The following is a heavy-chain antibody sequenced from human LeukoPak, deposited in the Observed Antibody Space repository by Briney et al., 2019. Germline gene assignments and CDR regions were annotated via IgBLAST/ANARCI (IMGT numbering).Heavy chain of an antibody. CDR2: ISGSGGSI. V-gene: IGHV3-23*01. D-gene: IGHD3-3*01. J-gene: IGHJ4*02. CDR3: AKGPPGYYDFWSGYCDY. CDR1: GFTFSSYA. Sequence: PGGSLRLSCAASGFTFSSYAMSWVRQAPGKGLEWVSAISGSGGSIYYADSVKGRFTISRDNSKNTLYLQMNSLRAEDTAVYYCAKGPPGYYDFWSGYCDYWGQGTLVTVSS.